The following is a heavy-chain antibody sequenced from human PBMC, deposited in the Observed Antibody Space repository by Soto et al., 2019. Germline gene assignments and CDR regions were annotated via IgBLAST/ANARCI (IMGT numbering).Heavy chain of an antibody. CDR3: VKLRLRGGPTIVY. V-gene: IGHV3-23*01. CDR1: GFTFSRYA. D-gene: IGHD3-16*01. CDR2: ISGSGGST. J-gene: IGHJ4*02. Sequence: PGGSLRISCAASGFTFSRYAMSWVRQAPGKGLEWVSAISGSGGSTYYADSVKGRFTISRDNSKNTLYLQMNSLRAEDTAVYYFVKLRLRGGPTIVYWGQGTLVSV.